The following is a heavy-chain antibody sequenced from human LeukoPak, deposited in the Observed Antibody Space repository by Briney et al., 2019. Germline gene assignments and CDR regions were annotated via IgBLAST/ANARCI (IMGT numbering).Heavy chain of an antibody. Sequence: AGGSLRLSCAASGFTFSSYGMSWVRQAPGKGLEWVSAISGSGGSTYYADSVKGRFTISRDNSKNTLDLQMNSLRAEDTAVYYCAKSRPGWKQLPYFFDCWGQGTLVTVSS. CDR1: GFTFSSYG. V-gene: IGHV3-23*01. CDR2: ISGSGGST. D-gene: IGHD6-13*01. J-gene: IGHJ4*02. CDR3: AKSRPGWKQLPYFFDC.